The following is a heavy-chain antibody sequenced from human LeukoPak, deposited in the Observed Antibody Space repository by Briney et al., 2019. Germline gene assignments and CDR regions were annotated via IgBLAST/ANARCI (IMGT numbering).Heavy chain of an antibody. CDR1: GYTFTTYA. Sequence: ASVKVSCKASGYTFTTYAMHWVRQAPGQRLEWMGWINAGSGDTKYSQKFQGRVTFTRDTSASTAYMALSSLRFEDTAVYFCARDQSLGSYPDYWGQRSLVTVSS. CDR3: ARDQSLGSYPDY. D-gene: IGHD3-10*01. CDR2: INAGSGDT. V-gene: IGHV1-3*01. J-gene: IGHJ4*02.